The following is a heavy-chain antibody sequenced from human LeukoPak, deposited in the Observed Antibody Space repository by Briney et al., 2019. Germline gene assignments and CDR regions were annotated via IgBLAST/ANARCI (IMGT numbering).Heavy chain of an antibody. CDR1: GFTFSSYA. V-gene: IGHV3-23*01. J-gene: IGHJ5*02. Sequence: GGSLRLSCAASGFTFSSYAMSWVRQAPGKGLEWVSAISGSGGSTYYADSVKGRFTISRDNSKNTLYLQMNSLRAVDTAVYYCAKDTTTVVIRGWFDPWGQGTLVTVSS. CDR2: ISGSGGST. D-gene: IGHD4-23*01. CDR3: AKDTTTVVIRGWFDP.